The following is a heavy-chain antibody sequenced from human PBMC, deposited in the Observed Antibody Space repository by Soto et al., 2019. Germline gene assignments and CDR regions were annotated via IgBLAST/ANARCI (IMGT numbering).Heavy chain of an antibody. Sequence: QVQLVQSGAEVQKPGSSVKVSCKASGGTFSSYAISWVRQAPGQGLEWMGGIIPIFGTANYAQKFQGRVTITADESTSTAYMELSSLRSEDTAVYYCARDRARVRGVIENWFDPWGQGTLVTVSS. J-gene: IGHJ5*02. CDR1: GGTFSSYA. D-gene: IGHD3-10*01. CDR3: ARDRARVRGVIENWFDP. V-gene: IGHV1-69*01. CDR2: IIPIFGTA.